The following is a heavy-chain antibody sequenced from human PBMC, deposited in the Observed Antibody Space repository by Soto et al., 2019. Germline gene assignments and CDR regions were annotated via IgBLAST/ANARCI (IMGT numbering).Heavy chain of an antibody. CDR3: AREGVVRGVIIGTFDY. V-gene: IGHV4-4*02. Sequence: SETLSLTCAVSGGSISSSNWWSWVRQPPGKGLEWIGEIYHSGSTNYNPSLKSRVTISVDKSKNQFSLKLSSVTAADTAVYYCAREGVVRGVIIGTFDYWGQGTLVTVSS. CDR2: IYHSGST. D-gene: IGHD3-10*01. J-gene: IGHJ4*02. CDR1: GGSISSSNW.